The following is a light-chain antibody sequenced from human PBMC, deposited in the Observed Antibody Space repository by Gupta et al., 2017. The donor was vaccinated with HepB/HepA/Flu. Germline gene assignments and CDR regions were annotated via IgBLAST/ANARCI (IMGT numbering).Light chain of an antibody. CDR2: WAS. Sequence: DFVMTQSPASLTVSLGERATINCKSSHSVVYSDNKNYLAWYQQKPGQPPKLLIYWASTRESGVPDGFSGSGSGTDFTLTISSLQAEDVAIYYCQQEDTPPITFGQGTRLEIK. V-gene: IGKV4-1*01. J-gene: IGKJ5*01. CDR1: HSVVYSDNKNY. CDR3: QQEDTPPIT.